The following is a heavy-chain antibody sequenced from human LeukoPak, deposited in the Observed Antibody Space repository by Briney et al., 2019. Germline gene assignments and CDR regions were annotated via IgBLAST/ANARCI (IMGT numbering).Heavy chain of an antibody. J-gene: IGHJ4*02. CDR1: GGSISSYY. CDR2: IYYSGST. V-gene: IGHV4-59*01. Sequence: SETLSLTCTVSGGSISSYYWSWIRPPPGKGLEWIGYIYYSGSTNYNPSLKSRVTISVDTSKNQFSLKLSSVTAADTAVYYCARGTRYSGSSDFDYWGQGTLVTVSS. D-gene: IGHD1-26*01. CDR3: ARGTRYSGSSDFDY.